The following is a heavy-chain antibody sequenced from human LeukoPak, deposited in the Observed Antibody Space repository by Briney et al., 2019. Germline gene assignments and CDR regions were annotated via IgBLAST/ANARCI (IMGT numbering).Heavy chain of an antibody. J-gene: IGHJ1*01. Sequence: GGSLRLSCAASGFTFSSYGMHWVRQAPGKGLEGVAFIRYDGSNKYYADSVKGRFTISRDNSKNTLYLQMNSLRAEDTAVYYCARGGKRALTGTRSPQYFQHWGQGTLVTVSS. CDR1: GFTFSSYG. V-gene: IGHV3-30*02. CDR3: ARGGKRALTGTRSPQYFQH. D-gene: IGHD6-19*01. CDR2: IRYDGSNK.